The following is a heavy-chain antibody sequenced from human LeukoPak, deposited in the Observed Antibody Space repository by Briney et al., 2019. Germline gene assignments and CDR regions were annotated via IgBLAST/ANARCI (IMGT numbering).Heavy chain of an antibody. CDR3: VRDRALDY. Sequence: PGGSLRLSCVASGFTFNSYNMNWVRQAPGKGLEWVSSISSSSSYMCSADSVEGRFTISRDNAKNSLYLHMNSLRVEDTAVYYCVRDRALDYWGQGTLVTVSS. J-gene: IGHJ4*02. V-gene: IGHV3-21*01. CDR2: ISSSSSYM. CDR1: GFTFNSYN. D-gene: IGHD3-16*02.